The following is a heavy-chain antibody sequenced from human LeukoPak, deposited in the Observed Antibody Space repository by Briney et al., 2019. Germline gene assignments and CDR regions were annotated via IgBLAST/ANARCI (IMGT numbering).Heavy chain of an antibody. J-gene: IGHJ6*03. Sequence: PSETLSFTCTGSGGSISSYNWSWIRQPPGQGLEWIVNIYYSGSTNYNPSLKSRVTISVDTSKNQFSLKLSSVTAADTAVYYCPRGSIAYYYMDVWGKGTTVTISS. CDR3: PRGSIAYYYMDV. CDR1: GGSISSYN. CDR2: IYYSGST. V-gene: IGHV4-59*01. D-gene: IGHD3-22*01.